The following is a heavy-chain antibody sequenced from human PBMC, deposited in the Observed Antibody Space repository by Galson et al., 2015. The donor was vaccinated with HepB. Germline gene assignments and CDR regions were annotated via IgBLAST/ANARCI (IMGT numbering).Heavy chain of an antibody. CDR3: ASASTIFGVVSLHDAFDI. CDR2: INHSGST. J-gene: IGHJ3*02. CDR1: GGSFSGYY. V-gene: IGHV4-34*01. D-gene: IGHD3-3*01. Sequence: ETLSLTCAVYGGSFSGYYWSWIRQPPGKGLEWIGEINHSGSTNYNPSLKSRVTISVDTSKNQFSLKLSSVAAADTAVYYCASASTIFGVVSLHDAFDIWGQGTMVTVSS.